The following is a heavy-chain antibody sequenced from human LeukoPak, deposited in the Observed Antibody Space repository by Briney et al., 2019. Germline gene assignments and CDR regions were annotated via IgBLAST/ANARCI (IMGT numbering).Heavy chain of an antibody. CDR2: IYYSGST. CDR1: GGSINNHY. Sequence: SETLSLTCIVSGGSINNHYWTWIRQTPGKGLEWIGYIYYSGSTNYNPSLKSRVTISVDTSKNQFSLKLSSVTAADTAVYYCARIHTTKEHDFWSGYQASNWFDPWGQGTLVTVSS. D-gene: IGHD3-3*01. V-gene: IGHV4-59*11. J-gene: IGHJ5*02. CDR3: ARIHTTKEHDFWSGYQASNWFDP.